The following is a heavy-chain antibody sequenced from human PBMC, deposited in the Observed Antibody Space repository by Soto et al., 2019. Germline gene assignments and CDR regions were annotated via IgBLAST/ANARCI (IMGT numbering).Heavy chain of an antibody. J-gene: IGHJ5*02. CDR3: ALAVVVAASHPGNWFDP. Sequence: QVTLKESGPVLVKPTETLTLTCTVSGFSLSNARMGVSWIRQPPGKALEWLAHIFSNDEKSYSTSLKGRLTISKDTSKSPVVLTMTKMDPVDTATYYCALAVVVAASHPGNWFDPWGQGTLVTVSS. V-gene: IGHV2-26*01. CDR2: IFSNDEK. CDR1: GFSLSNARMG. D-gene: IGHD2-15*01.